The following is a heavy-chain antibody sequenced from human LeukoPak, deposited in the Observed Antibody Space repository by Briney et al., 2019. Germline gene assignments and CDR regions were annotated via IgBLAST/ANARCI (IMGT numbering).Heavy chain of an antibody. CDR3: ARVRKYSGYYSWYFDL. Sequence: GGSLRLSCAASGFTFSSYDMHWVRQAPGKGLEWVAFIRYDGSNKYYADSVKGRFTISRENAKNSLYLQMNSLRAGDTAVYYCARVRKYSGYYSWYFDLWGRGTLVTVSS. CDR2: IRYDGSNK. CDR1: GFTFSSYD. V-gene: IGHV3-30*02. D-gene: IGHD5-12*01. J-gene: IGHJ2*01.